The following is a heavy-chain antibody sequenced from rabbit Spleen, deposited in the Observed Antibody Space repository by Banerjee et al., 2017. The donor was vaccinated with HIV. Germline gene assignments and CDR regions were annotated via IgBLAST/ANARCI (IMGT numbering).Heavy chain of an antibody. Sequence: QSLEESGGDLVKPGASLTLTCTASGFSFSSSDYMCWVRQAPGKGLEWIACIYTGDGNTYYANWAKGRFTISKTSSTTVTLQMTSLTAADTATYFCARWISSGVWGGDLWGPGTLVTVS. CDR2: IYTGDGNT. CDR3: ARWISSGVWGGDL. CDR1: GFSFSSSDY. J-gene: IGHJ4*01. D-gene: IGHD4-1*01. V-gene: IGHV1S40*01.